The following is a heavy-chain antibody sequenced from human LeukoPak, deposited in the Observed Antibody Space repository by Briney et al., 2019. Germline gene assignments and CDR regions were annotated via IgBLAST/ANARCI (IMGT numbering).Heavy chain of an antibody. V-gene: IGHV3-23*01. D-gene: IGHD1-26*01. CDR1: GFTFSSYA. Sequence: PGRSLRLSCAASGFTFSSYAMSWVRQAPGKGLEWVSAISGSGGSTYYADSVKGRFTISRDNSKNTLYLQMNSLRAEDTAVYYCATSYSGSYFGGGGWGSFDYWGQGTLVTVSS. CDR3: ATSYSGSYFGGGGWGSFDY. J-gene: IGHJ4*02. CDR2: ISGSGGST.